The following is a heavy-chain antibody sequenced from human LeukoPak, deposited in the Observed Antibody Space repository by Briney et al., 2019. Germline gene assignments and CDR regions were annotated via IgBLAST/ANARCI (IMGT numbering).Heavy chain of an antibody. CDR1: GGSINSYY. J-gene: IGHJ6*03. D-gene: IGHD3-16*02. CDR3: ARGRNVYDYVWGSYRYLYYYYMDV. Sequence: SETLSLTCTVSGGSINSYYWTWIRQSPGKGLEWIGYIYSNGSTNYNPSLNSRVTISVDTSKNQFSLKLSSVTAADTAVYYCARGRNVYDYVWGSYRYLYYYYMDVWGKGTTVTVSS. CDR2: IYSNGST. V-gene: IGHV4-59*12.